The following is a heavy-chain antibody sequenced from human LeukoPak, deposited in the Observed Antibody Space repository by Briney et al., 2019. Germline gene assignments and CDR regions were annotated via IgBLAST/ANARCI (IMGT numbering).Heavy chain of an antibody. J-gene: IGHJ4*02. Sequence: GGSLRLSCATSGFSFSSYGMHWVRQAPGKGLEWVAFIRYDESNKYYADSVKGRFTISRDKSKNTLYLQMNSLRAEDTAVYYCAKDYYGSGSYYLGEIEFDSWGQGTLVTVSS. CDR3: AKDYYGSGSYYLGEIEFDS. CDR2: IRYDESNK. V-gene: IGHV3-30*02. CDR1: GFSFSSYG. D-gene: IGHD3-10*01.